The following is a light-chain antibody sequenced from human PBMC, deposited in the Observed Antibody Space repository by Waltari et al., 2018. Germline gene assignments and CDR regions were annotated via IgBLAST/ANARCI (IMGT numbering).Light chain of an antibody. CDR3: ASWDDSLRGHWV. J-gene: IGLJ3*02. Sequence: QSVLTQPPSSSGTPGQRVTISCSGSRSNIGRNGAIWYQQLPGTAPRLLIYGENQRPSVVPDQFSGSKTGTSASLAISGLQSEDEADYYCASWDDSLRGHWVFGGGTKLTVL. CDR2: GEN. CDR1: RSNIGRNG. V-gene: IGLV1-44*01.